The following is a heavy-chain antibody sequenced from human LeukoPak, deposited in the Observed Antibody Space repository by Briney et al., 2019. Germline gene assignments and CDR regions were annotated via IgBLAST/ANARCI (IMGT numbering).Heavy chain of an antibody. Sequence: SETLSLTCAVYGGSFSGYYWSWIRQPPGKGLEWIGEINHSGSTNYNPSLKSRVTISVDTSENQFSLKLSSVTAADTAVYYCARGSRYCSSTSCLGCRFDPWGQGTLVTVSS. V-gene: IGHV4-34*01. CDR3: ARGSRYCSSTSCLGCRFDP. CDR2: INHSGST. J-gene: IGHJ5*02. CDR1: GGSFSGYY. D-gene: IGHD2-2*01.